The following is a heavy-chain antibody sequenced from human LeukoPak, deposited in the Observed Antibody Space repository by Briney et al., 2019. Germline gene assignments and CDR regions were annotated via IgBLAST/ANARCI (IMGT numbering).Heavy chain of an antibody. CDR3: ARETCSGGTCYLLDY. Sequence: SETLSLTCTVSGGSISSYYWSWIRQPPGKGLEWIGYIYHSGSTNYNPSLKSRVTVSVDTSKNQFSLKLSSVTAADTAVYYCARETCSGGTCYLLDYWGQGTLVTVSS. CDR2: IYHSGST. D-gene: IGHD2-15*01. V-gene: IGHV4-59*01. CDR1: GGSISSYY. J-gene: IGHJ4*02.